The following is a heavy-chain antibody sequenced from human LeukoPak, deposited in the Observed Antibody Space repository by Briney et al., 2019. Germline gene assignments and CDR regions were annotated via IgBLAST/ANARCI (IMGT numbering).Heavy chain of an antibody. V-gene: IGHV3-53*01. Sequence: GGSLRLSCAASGFTVSSNYMSWVRQAPGKGLEWVSVIYSGGSTYYADSVKGRFTISRDNAKNSLYLQMNSLRAEDTAVYYCARAYSGSYYGGWYFDYWGQGTLVTVSS. CDR2: IYSGGST. D-gene: IGHD1-26*01. CDR3: ARAYSGSYYGGWYFDY. J-gene: IGHJ4*02. CDR1: GFTVSSNY.